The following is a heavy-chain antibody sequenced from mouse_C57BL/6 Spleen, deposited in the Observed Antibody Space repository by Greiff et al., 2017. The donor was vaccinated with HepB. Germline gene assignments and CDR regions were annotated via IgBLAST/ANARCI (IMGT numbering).Heavy chain of an antibody. CDR3: ARVYYDPDKRYFDY. J-gene: IGHJ2*01. CDR2: IYPRSGNT. CDR1: GYTFTSYG. Sequence: VQLQESGAELARPGASVKLSCKASGYTFTSYGISWVKQRPGQGLEWIGEIYPRSGNTYYNEKFKGKATLTADKSSSTAYMELRSLTSEDSAVYFCARVYYDPDKRYFDYWGKSTTLTVSS. V-gene: IGHV1-81*01. D-gene: IGHD2-4*01.